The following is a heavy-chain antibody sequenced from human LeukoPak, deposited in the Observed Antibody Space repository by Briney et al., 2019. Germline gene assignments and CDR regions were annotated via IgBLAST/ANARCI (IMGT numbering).Heavy chain of an antibody. CDR2: TYHSGST. CDR3: ARDRWFDY. V-gene: IGHV4-59*01. CDR1: GGSISTYY. D-gene: IGHD2-15*01. J-gene: IGHJ4*02. Sequence: SETLSLTCTVSGGSISTYYWSWIRQPPGKGLEWIGYTYHSGSTKYNPSLKSRVTKSVDTSKNQFSLKLSSVTAADTAVYYCARDRWFDYWGQGTLVTVSS.